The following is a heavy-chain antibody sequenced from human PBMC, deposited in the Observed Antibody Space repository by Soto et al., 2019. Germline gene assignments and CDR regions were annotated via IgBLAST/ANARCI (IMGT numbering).Heavy chain of an antibody. CDR1: GFTFSTYA. J-gene: IGHJ3*02. V-gene: IGHV3-30-3*01. CDR2: ISYDGSNK. CDR3: ARGPLAFDI. Sequence: GGPLRLSFAASGFTFSTYAMHWVRQAPGKGLEWVAVISYDGSNKYYADSVKGRFTISRDNSKNTLYLQMNSLRAEDTAVYYCARGPLAFDIWGQGTLVTVSS.